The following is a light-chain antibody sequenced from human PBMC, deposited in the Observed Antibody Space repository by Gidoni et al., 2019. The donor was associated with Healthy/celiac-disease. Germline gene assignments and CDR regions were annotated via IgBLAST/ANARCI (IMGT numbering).Light chain of an antibody. Sequence: IQMTQPPSSLSAAVGDTVTITCRASQSISSYLNWYQQKPGKAPKLLIYAASSLQSGVPSRVSGSGSGTDFTRTISSLQPEDVATYYCQQSYSTPPTFGQGTKVEIK. CDR1: QSISSY. CDR2: AAS. J-gene: IGKJ1*01. V-gene: IGKV1-39*01. CDR3: QQSYSTPPT.